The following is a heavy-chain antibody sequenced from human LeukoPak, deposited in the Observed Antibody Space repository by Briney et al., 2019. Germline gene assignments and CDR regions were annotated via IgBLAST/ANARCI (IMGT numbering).Heavy chain of an antibody. Sequence: GGSLRLSCAASGFTFSNYGMHWVRQAPGKGLEWVAFIRYDGSNKYYAESVRGRFTVSRDNSKNTLCLQMNSLRPEDTAVYYCAKDRWNYGSGSAGEYWGQGTLVTVSS. V-gene: IGHV3-30*02. CDR3: AKDRWNYGSGSAGEY. CDR1: GFTFSNYG. CDR2: IRYDGSNK. D-gene: IGHD3-10*01. J-gene: IGHJ4*02.